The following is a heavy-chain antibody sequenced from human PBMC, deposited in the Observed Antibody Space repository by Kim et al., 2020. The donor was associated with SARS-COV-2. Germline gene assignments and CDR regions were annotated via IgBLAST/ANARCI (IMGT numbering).Heavy chain of an antibody. V-gene: IGHV4-31*03. CDR1: GGSISSPGSF. CDR3: ARGPPSNSFDH. Sequence: SETLSLTCTVSGGSISSPGSFWNWIRQHPGKGLEWIGYIYYSGSTHYNPSLESRVTVSVDTSKNQFSLRLNSVTAADTAVYFCARGPPSNSFDHLGQGT. J-gene: IGHJ4*02. CDR2: IYYSGST.